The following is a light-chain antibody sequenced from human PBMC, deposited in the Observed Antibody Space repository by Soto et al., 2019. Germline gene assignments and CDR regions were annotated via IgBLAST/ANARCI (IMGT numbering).Light chain of an antibody. CDR1: QAIRSA. CDR3: EQRSTTAGT. Sequence: IEATRSKSKQCAFGGDRVPNTYRASQAIRSALGWYQQRPGKVPKLLIYAASTLQSGVPSRFSGSGSGTDVTLPSCSQQPEDFAPNYCEQRSTTAGTVGEGTKVDIK. V-gene: IGKV1-39*01. J-gene: IGKJ1*01. CDR2: AAS.